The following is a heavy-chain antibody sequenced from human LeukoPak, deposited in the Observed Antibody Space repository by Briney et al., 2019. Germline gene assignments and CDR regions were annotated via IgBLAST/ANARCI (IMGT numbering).Heavy chain of an antibody. CDR3: ARTQSGYLYNWFDP. CDR1: GFTFTGYY. V-gene: IGHV1-2*02. CDR2: INPNSGGT. D-gene: IGHD3-22*01. Sequence: ASVTVSFKAPGFTFTGYYMHWVRQAPGQGLEWMGWINPNSGGTNSAQKFQGRVTMTRDTSISTAYMELSRLRSDDTAVYYCARTQSGYLYNWFDPWGQGTLVTVSS. J-gene: IGHJ5*02.